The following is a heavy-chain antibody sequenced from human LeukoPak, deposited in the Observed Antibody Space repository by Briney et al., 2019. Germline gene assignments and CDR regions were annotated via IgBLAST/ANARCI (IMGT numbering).Heavy chain of an antibody. CDR2: IDPSDSYT. J-gene: IGHJ5*02. D-gene: IGHD2-15*01. Sequence: GESLKISCKGSGYSFTSYWISWVRQMPGKGLEWMGRIDPSDSYTNYSSSFQGHVTISADKSISTAYLQWSSLKASDTAMYYCARRMGYCSGGSCLNWFDPWGQGTLVTVSS. V-gene: IGHV5-10-1*01. CDR3: ARRMGYCSGGSCLNWFDP. CDR1: GYSFTSYW.